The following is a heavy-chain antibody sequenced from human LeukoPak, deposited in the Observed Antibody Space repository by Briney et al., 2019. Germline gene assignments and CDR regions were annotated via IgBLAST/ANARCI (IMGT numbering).Heavy chain of an antibody. CDR3: ARGLSANRYWYFDL. V-gene: IGHV3-11*01. CDR2: TSSSGSTI. Sequence: PGGSLRLSCAASGFTFSDYYMSWIRQAPGKGLEWVSYTSSSGSTIYYADSVKGRFTISRDNAKNSLYLQMNSLRAEDTAVYYCARGLSANRYWYFDLWGRGTLVTVSS. CDR1: GFTFSDYY. D-gene: IGHD1-14*01. J-gene: IGHJ2*01.